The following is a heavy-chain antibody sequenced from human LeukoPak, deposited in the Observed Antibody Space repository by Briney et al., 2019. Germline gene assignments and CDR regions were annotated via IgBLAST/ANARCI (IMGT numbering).Heavy chain of an antibody. CDR2: ITSSGNTI. J-gene: IGHJ4*02. CDR1: GFTFRSYE. CDR3: AKDGIGVAGTSAWY. V-gene: IGHV3-48*03. D-gene: IGHD6-19*01. Sequence: GGSLRLSCAASGFTFRSYEMNWVRQAPGKGLEWVSYITSSGNTIYYADSVKGRFTISRDNAKNSLYLQMNSLRAEDTAVYYCAKDGIGVAGTSAWYWGQGTQVTVSS.